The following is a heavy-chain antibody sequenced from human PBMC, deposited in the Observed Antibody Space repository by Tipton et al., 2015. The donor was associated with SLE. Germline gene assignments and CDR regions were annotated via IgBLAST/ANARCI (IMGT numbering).Heavy chain of an antibody. Sequence: SLRLSCAASGFSVSDNFMSWVRQAPGKGLEWVSLISGGGSTYYADSGQDRFTISRDKFKNTLYLQMNRLRAEDTAVYYCAGMDGGYSRWFFDFWGQGTVVTVSS. D-gene: IGHD1-26*01. CDR3: AGMDGGYSRWFFDF. J-gene: IGHJ4*02. V-gene: IGHV3-66*01. CDR1: GFSVSDNF. CDR2: ISGGGST.